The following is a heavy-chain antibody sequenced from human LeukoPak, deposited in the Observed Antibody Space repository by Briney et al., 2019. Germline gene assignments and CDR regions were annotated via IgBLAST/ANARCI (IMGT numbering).Heavy chain of an antibody. J-gene: IGHJ4*02. Sequence: SETLSLTCAVYGESMTGHYWTWIRQPPGKRLEWIGEIHHSGGINSNPSLKNRVTMSIDMPKNQFSLKLKSVTAADTAVYYCARATASGSGRAYDHWAQGNLVPVSS. CDR2: IHHSGGI. CDR3: ARATASGSGRAYDH. D-gene: IGHD3-10*01. CDR1: GESMTGHY. V-gene: IGHV4-34*01.